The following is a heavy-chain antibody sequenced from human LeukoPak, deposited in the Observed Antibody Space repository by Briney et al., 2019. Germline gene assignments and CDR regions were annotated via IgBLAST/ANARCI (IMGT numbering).Heavy chain of an antibody. D-gene: IGHD5-12*01. Sequence: GGSLRLSCAASGFTFSSYGMHWVRQAPGKGREWVAVISYDGSNKYYADSEKGRFTISRDNSKNTLYLQMNSLRAEDTAVYYCAKHSGYDWRGFLDYWGQGTLVTVSS. J-gene: IGHJ4*02. CDR1: GFTFSSYG. CDR2: ISYDGSNK. CDR3: AKHSGYDWRGFLDY. V-gene: IGHV3-30*18.